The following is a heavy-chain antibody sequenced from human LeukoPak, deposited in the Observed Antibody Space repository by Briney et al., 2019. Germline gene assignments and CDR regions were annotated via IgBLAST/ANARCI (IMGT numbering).Heavy chain of an antibody. V-gene: IGHV4-38-2*01. J-gene: IGHJ4*02. Sequence: SETLSLTCAVSGYSISSGYYWGWIRQPPGKGLEWIGSIYHSGSTYYNPSLKSRVTISVDTPKNQFSLKLSSVTAADTAVYYCARPIAPRYYFDYWGQGTLVTVSS. CDR2: IYHSGST. CDR3: ARPIAPRYYFDY. CDR1: GYSISSGYY.